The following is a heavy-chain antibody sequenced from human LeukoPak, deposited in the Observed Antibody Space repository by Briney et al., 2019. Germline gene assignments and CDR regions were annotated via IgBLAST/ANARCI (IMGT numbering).Heavy chain of an antibody. J-gene: IGHJ3*02. CDR2: IIPIFGTA. D-gene: IGHD3-22*01. CDR3: ARGLDERYYYDSSGYGDAFDI. CDR1: GGTFSSYA. V-gene: IGHV1-69*05. Sequence: ASVKVSCKASGGTFSSYAISWVRQAPGQGLEWMGGIIPIFGTANYAQKFQGRVTITTDESTSTAYMELSSLGSEDTAVYYCARGLDERYYYDSSGYGDAFDIWGQGTMVTVSS.